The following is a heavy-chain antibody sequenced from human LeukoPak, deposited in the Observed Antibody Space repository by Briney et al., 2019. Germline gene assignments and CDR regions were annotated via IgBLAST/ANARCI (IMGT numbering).Heavy chain of an antibody. V-gene: IGHV1-69*01. D-gene: IGHD6-13*01. CDR2: IIPIFGTA. Sequence: SVKVSCKASGGTFSSYAISWVRQAPGQGLEWMGGIIPIFGTANYAQKFQGRVTITADESTSTAYMELSSLRSEDTAVYYCARTIAAAGNLGVRYFDYWGQGTLVTVSS. CDR1: GGTFSSYA. J-gene: IGHJ4*02. CDR3: ARTIAAAGNLGVRYFDY.